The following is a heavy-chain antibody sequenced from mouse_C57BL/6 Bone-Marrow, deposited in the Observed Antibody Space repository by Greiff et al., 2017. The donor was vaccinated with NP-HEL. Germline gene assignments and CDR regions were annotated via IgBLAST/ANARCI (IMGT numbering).Heavy chain of an antibody. J-gene: IGHJ4*01. CDR2: ISNGGGST. D-gene: IGHD1-1*01. Sequence: DVMLVESGGGLVQPGGSLKLSCAASGFTFSDYYMYWVRQTPEKRLEWVAYISNGGGSTYYPDTVKGRFTISRDNAKNTLYLQMSRLKSEDTAMYYCARRGGLLRSGDAMDYWGQGTSVTVSS. CDR3: ARRGGLLRSGDAMDY. CDR1: GFTFSDYY. V-gene: IGHV5-12*01.